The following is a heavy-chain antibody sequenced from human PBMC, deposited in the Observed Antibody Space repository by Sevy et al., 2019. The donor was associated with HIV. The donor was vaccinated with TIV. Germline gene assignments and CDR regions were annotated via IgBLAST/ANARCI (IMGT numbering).Heavy chain of an antibody. Sequence: GGSLRLSCAASGFTFSDDSMTWVRQAPGKGLEWVAYIRGRSSTISYADSVKGRFIVSRDNAMNSLYLQMNSLRAEDTAFYCWAGESGSYRRNDFDSWGQGTLVTVSS. V-gene: IGHV3-48*01. J-gene: IGHJ4*02. D-gene: IGHD1-26*01. CDR3: AGESGSYRRNDFDS. CDR1: GFTFSDDS. CDR2: IRGRSSTI.